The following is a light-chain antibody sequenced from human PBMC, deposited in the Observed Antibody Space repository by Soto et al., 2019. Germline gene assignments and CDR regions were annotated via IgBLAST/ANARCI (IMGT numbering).Light chain of an antibody. J-gene: IGKJ2*01. CDR2: GAS. CDR3: QHYGGSPPVT. Sequence: EIVLTQSPGTLSLSPGEKATISCRASQSVSSSYLAWYQQKPGLAPRLLIYGASSRATGIPDRFSGSGSGADFTLTISRLEPEDFAVYYCQHYGGSPPVTFGQGTKLEIK. V-gene: IGKV3-20*01. CDR1: QSVSSSY.